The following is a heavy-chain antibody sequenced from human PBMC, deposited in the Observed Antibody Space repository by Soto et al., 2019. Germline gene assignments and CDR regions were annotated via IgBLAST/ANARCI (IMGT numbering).Heavy chain of an antibody. CDR3: AISSIAAAGFDY. D-gene: IGHD6-13*01. J-gene: IGHJ4*02. Sequence: TRYWIGWVRQMPGKGLDWMGIFYPGDSDTRYSPSFQGQVTISADKSISTAYLQWNTLKASDTAMYYCAISSIAAAGFDYWGQGTPVTVSS. CDR2: FYPGDSDT. CDR1: TRYW. V-gene: IGHV5-51*01.